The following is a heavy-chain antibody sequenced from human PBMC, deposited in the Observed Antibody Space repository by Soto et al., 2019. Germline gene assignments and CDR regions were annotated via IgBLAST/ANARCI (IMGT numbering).Heavy chain of an antibody. V-gene: IGHV1-18*01. CDR2: ISAYNGNT. D-gene: IGHD6-19*01. J-gene: IGHJ4*02. Sequence: ASVKVSCKASGYTFTSNAIHWMRQAPGQRLEWMGWISAYNGNTNYAQKLQGRVTMTTDTSTSTAYMELRSLRSDDTAVYYCASVNSSGYFDYWGQGTLVTVSS. CDR1: GYTFTSNA. CDR3: ASVNSSGYFDY.